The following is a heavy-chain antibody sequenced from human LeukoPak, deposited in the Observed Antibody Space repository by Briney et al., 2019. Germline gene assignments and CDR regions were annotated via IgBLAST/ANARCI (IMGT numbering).Heavy chain of an antibody. J-gene: IGHJ4*02. V-gene: IGHV5-51*01. D-gene: IGHD2-2*01. CDR1: GYSFTTYW. CDR2: IYPGDSDT. CDR3: ARLEREYQLLWVDY. Sequence: GESLKISCKGSGYSFTTYWIGWVRQMPGKGLEWMGIIYPGDSDTRYSPSFQGQVTISADKSISTAYLQWSSLKASDTAMYYCARLEREYQLLWVDYWGQGTLITVSS.